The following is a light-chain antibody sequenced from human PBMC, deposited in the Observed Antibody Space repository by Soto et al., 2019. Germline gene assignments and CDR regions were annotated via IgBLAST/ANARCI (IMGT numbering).Light chain of an antibody. Sequence: EIVLTQSPATLSLSPGERATLSCRASQTISSYLLWYQQKPGQAPRLLIYDASNRATGIPARFSGSGSETDFTRTISSLEPEDVAVYYCQHRMNWPLTCGQGTRLEIK. V-gene: IGKV3-11*01. CDR1: QTISSY. CDR3: QHRMNWPLT. CDR2: DAS. J-gene: IGKJ5*01.